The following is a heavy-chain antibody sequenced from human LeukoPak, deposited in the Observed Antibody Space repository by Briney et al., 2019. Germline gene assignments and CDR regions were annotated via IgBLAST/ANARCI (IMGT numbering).Heavy chain of an antibody. CDR1: GFSLSTRGVG. V-gene: IGHV2-5*01. D-gene: IGHD3-10*01. CDR2: IYWNDDK. J-gene: IGHJ4*02. Sequence: SGPTLVKPTPTLTLTCTFSGFSLSTRGVGVGWIRQPPVKALEWLALIYWNDDKRYSPSLKSRLTITKDTSKNQVVLTMTNMDPVDTATYYCAHRSITLVRGVIITGYFDYWGQGTLVTVSS. CDR3: AHRSITLVRGVIITGYFDY.